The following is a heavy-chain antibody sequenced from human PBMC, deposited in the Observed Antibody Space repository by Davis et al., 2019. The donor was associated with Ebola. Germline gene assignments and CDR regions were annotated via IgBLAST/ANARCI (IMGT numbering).Heavy chain of an antibody. CDR2: MYYSGTT. D-gene: IGHD1-26*01. J-gene: IGHJ4*02. V-gene: IGHV4-59*01. CDR3: ARTPQYTSYGSYFDY. Sequence: MYYSGTTNRNPSLMSRVTISGDMSRNQFSLTLNSVTAADTAMYYCARTPQYTSYGSYFDYWGQGTLVTVSS.